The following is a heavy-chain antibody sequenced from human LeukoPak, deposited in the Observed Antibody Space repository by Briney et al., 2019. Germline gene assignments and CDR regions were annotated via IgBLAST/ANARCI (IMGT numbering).Heavy chain of an antibody. CDR3: ARDGSMDDVTYYYDSSGYYFDY. CDR1: GYTFTGYY. CDR2: INPNSGGT. Sequence: GASVKVSCKASGYTFTGYYMHWVRQAPGQGLEWMGWINPNSGGTNYAQKFQGWVTMTRDTSISTAYMELSRLRSDDTAVYYCARDGSMDDVTYYYDSSGYYFDYWGQGTLVTVSS. V-gene: IGHV1-2*04. D-gene: IGHD3-22*01. J-gene: IGHJ4*02.